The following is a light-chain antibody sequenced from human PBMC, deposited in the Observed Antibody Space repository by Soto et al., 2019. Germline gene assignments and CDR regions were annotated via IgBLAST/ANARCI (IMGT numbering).Light chain of an antibody. J-gene: IGKJ1*01. CDR1: QTVLNNY. CDR2: GAS. Sequence: ESVLTQAPGTLALSPGEGTTLSCRASQTVLNNYLTWYQQKPGQAPRRLIFGASIRATGIPDRFSGSGSGTDFTLTISRLEPEDFAVYYCQQYGSSPTTFGQGTEVDIK. V-gene: IGKV3-20*01. CDR3: QQYGSSPTT.